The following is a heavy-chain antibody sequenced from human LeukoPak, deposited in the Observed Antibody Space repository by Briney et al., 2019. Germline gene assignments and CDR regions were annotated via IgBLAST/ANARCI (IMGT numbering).Heavy chain of an antibody. Sequence: PSETLSLTRAVYGGSLSGYYCSWIRQPPGKWREWIGEINHSGSTNYNPSLKSRVTISVDTSKNQFSLKPSSVTAADTAVYYCARVRFTIFGVVILKPYFDYWGQGTLVTVSS. V-gene: IGHV4-34*01. J-gene: IGHJ4*02. CDR2: INHSGST. D-gene: IGHD3-3*01. CDR3: ARVRFTIFGVVILKPYFDY. CDR1: GGSLSGYY.